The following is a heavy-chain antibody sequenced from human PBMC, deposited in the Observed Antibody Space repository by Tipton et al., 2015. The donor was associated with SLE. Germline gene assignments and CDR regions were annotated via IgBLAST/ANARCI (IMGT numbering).Heavy chain of an antibody. Sequence: TLSLTCAVYGGSFSGYYWSWIRQPPGKGLELIGEINHCGSTNYNPSLKSRVTISVDTSKNQFSLKLSSGTAADTAVYYCSRDQSVREGCYDFWSGRYLFDHWGQGALVTVST. V-gene: IGHV4-34*01. CDR1: GGSFSGYY. D-gene: IGHD3-3*01. J-gene: IGHJ4*02. CDR3: SRDQSVREGCYDFWSGRYLFDH. CDR2: INHCGST.